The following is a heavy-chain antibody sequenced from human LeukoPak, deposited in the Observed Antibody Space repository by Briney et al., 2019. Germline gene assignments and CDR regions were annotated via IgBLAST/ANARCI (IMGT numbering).Heavy chain of an antibody. D-gene: IGHD5-12*01. V-gene: IGHV1-18*04. CDR2: ISAYNGNT. Sequence: GASVKVSCKASGYTFTSYHMHWVRQAPGQGLEWMGWISAYNGNTNYAQKLQGRVTMTTDTSTSTAYMELRSLRSDDTAVYYCARASQLVATNRDDAFDIWGQGTMVTVSS. CDR1: GYTFTSYH. CDR3: ARASQLVATNRDDAFDI. J-gene: IGHJ3*02.